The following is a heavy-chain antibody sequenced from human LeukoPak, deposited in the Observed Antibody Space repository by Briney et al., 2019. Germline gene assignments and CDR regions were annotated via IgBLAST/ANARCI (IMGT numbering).Heavy chain of an antibody. Sequence: QTGGSLRLSCAASGFIFSSYAMSWVRQAPGKGLEWVATIKQDGSEKYYVDSVKGRFTISRDNAKNSLYLQMNSLRAEDTAVYYCARGFYDSSGSDYWGQGTLVTVSS. J-gene: IGHJ4*02. V-gene: IGHV3-7*01. CDR1: GFIFSSYA. CDR3: ARGFYDSSGSDY. D-gene: IGHD3-22*01. CDR2: IKQDGSEK.